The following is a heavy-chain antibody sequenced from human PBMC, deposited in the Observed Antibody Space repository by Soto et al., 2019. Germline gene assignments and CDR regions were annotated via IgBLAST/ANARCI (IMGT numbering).Heavy chain of an antibody. Sequence: PGGSLRLSCAASGFTFSSYAMSWVRQAPGKGLEWVSAISGSGGSTYYADSVKGRFTISRDNSKNTLYLQMNSLRAEDTAVYYCAKDMGALDIVVVPAEYKYYFDYWGQGTLVTVSS. CDR3: AKDMGALDIVVVPAEYKYYFDY. V-gene: IGHV3-23*01. CDR2: ISGSGGST. CDR1: GFTFSSYA. J-gene: IGHJ4*02. D-gene: IGHD2-2*03.